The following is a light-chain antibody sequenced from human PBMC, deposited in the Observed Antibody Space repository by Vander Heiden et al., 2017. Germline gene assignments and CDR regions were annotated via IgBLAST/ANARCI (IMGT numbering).Light chain of an antibody. V-gene: IGKV1-39*01. J-gene: IGKJ5*01. CDR3: QQSDNSPRT. CDR2: AAS. Sequence: DIQMTQSPSSLSASVGGRVTITSRGSENINMYLSWYQKKPGEAPKFLIYAASSLQDGVPSRFSGSGSGTDFTLTITSLQPEDFATYYCQQSDNSPRTFGQGTRLEIK. CDR1: ENINMY.